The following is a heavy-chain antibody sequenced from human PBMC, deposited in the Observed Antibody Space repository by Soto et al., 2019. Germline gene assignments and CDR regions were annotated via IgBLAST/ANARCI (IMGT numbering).Heavy chain of an antibody. Sequence: EVQLLESGGGLVQPGGSLRLSCAASGFTFSSYAMSWVRQAPGKGLEWVSAISGSGGSTYYADSVKGRFTISRDNFKNTLYLQMNSLRAEDTAVYYCAKARVQLVQIIDYWGQGTLVTVSS. CDR1: GFTFSSYA. D-gene: IGHD6-6*01. V-gene: IGHV3-23*01. J-gene: IGHJ4*02. CDR2: ISGSGGST. CDR3: AKARVQLVQIIDY.